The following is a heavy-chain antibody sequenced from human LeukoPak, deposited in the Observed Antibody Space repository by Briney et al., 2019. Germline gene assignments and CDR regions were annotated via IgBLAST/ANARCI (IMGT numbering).Heavy chain of an antibody. Sequence: GGSLRLSCAASGFTFSSYSMNWVRQVPGKGLEWVSSISRRSESISCADSVKGRFTISRDNAKSSLYLQMNSLRAEDTAVYYCAVVGALYYFDYWGQGTLVTVSS. CDR3: AVVGALYYFDY. CDR2: ISRRSESI. V-gene: IGHV3-21*06. J-gene: IGHJ4*02. D-gene: IGHD1-26*01. CDR1: GFTFSSYS.